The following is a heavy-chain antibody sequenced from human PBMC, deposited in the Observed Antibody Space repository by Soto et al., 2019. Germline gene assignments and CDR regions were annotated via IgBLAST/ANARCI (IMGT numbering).Heavy chain of an antibody. Sequence: SLRLSCAASGFTFSSYGMHWVRQAPGKGLEWVAVISYDGSNKYYADSVKGRFTISRDNSKNTLYLQMNSLRAEDTAVYYCAKGAEKWSYYYYYGMDVWGQGTTVTVSS. CDR1: GFTFSSYG. CDR3: AKGAEKWSYYYYYGMDV. V-gene: IGHV3-30*18. D-gene: IGHD2-15*01. CDR2: ISYDGSNK. J-gene: IGHJ6*02.